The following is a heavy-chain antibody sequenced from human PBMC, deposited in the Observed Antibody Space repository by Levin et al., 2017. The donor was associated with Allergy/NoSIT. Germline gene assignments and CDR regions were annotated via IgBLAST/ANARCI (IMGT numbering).Heavy chain of an antibody. D-gene: IGHD1-26*01. CDR3: AKATFSGSYFADY. CDR2: ISSDGRNQ. J-gene: IGHJ4*02. Sequence: GGSLRLSCAVSGFTLSSYGMHWVRQAPGKGLEWVAVISSDGRNQHYRDSVKGRFTISRDNSKNTLFLQMNSLTVNDTSLYYCAKATFSGSYFADYWGQGALVTVSS. V-gene: IGHV3-30*18. CDR1: GFTLSSYG.